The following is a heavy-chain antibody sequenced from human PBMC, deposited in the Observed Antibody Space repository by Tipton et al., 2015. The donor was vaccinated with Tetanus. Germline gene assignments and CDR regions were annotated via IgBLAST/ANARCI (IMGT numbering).Heavy chain of an antibody. D-gene: IGHD5-24*01. Sequence: SLRLSCAASGFTFSTYAMSWVRQAPGKGLEWVSTIGGSSDWAYYTDTVKGRFSISRGNSKNTLHLQMNSLRAADTAVYYCAKDPRDGYNYGSMDYWGQGTLVTVSS. CDR2: IGGSSDWA. V-gene: IGHV3-23*01. J-gene: IGHJ4*02. CDR3: AKDPRDGYNYGSMDY. CDR1: GFTFSTYA.